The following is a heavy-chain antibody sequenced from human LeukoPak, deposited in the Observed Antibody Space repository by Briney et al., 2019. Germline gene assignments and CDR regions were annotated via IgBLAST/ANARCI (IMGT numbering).Heavy chain of an antibody. J-gene: IGHJ2*01. D-gene: IGHD6-13*01. V-gene: IGHV4-59*10. CDR3: ARVYYSNSYVCWYFDL. CDR1: GGSFSGYY. CDR2: IYTSGST. Sequence: PSETLSLTCAVYGGSFSGYYWSWIRQPAGKGLEWIGRIYTSGSTNYNPSLKSRVTISGDTSKNQFSLRLSSVTAADTAVYYCARVYYSNSYVCWYFDLWGRGTLVTVSS.